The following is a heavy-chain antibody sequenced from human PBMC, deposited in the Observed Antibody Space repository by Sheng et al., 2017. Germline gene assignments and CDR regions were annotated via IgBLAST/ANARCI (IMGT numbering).Heavy chain of an antibody. V-gene: IGHV3-53*01. Sequence: EVQLVESGGGLIQPGGSLRLSCAASGFTVSSNYMSWVRQAPGKGLEWVSVIYSGGSTYYADSVKGRFTISRDNSKNTLYLQMNSLRAEDTAVYYCARQRPMVRGVIASPGYFDYWGQGTLVTVSS. CDR1: GFTVSSNY. CDR3: ARQRPMVRGVIASPGYFDY. CDR2: IYSGGST. J-gene: IGHJ4*02. D-gene: IGHD3-10*01.